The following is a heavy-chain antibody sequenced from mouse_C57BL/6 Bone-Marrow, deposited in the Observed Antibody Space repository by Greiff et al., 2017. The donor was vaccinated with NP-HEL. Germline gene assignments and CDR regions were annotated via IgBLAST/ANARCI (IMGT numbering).Heavy chain of an antibody. Sequence: DVMLVESGGGLVKPGGSLKLSCAASGFTFSSYAMSWVRQTPEKRLEWVATISDGGSYTYYPDNLKGRFTISRDNAKNNLYLQMSHLKSEDTAMYYCARDPYGSSYVDYYAMDYWGQGTSVTVSS. CDR1: GFTFSSYA. D-gene: IGHD1-1*01. J-gene: IGHJ4*01. CDR3: ARDPYGSSYVDYYAMDY. CDR2: ISDGGSYT. V-gene: IGHV5-4*01.